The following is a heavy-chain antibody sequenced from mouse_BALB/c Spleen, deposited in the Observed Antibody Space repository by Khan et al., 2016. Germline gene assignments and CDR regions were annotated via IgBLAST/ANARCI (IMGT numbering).Heavy chain of an antibody. CDR1: GYSITSDYA. J-gene: IGHJ4*01. CDR3: ASSRVLDY. Sequence: EVELVESGPGLVKPSQSLSLTCTVTGYSITSDYAWNWIRQFPGNKLEWMGYISYSGSTSYNPSLKSRISITRDTSKNQFFLQLNSVTTEDTATYYCASSRVLDYWGQGTSVTVSS. CDR2: ISYSGST. V-gene: IGHV3-2*02.